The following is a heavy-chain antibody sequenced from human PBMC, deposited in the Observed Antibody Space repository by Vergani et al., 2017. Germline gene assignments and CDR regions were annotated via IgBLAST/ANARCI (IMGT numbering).Heavy chain of an antibody. J-gene: IGHJ3*02. CDR3: ARDRASDAFDI. CDR2: ISRNRGSI. V-gene: IGHV3-9*01. CDR1: GFILDDYA. Sequence: EVQLVESGGGLVQPGRSLRLSCAASGFILDDYAMHWARHAPGKGLEWVSGISRNRGSIGYADSVKGRFTISRDSAKKSLYLQMNSLRAEDTALYYCARDRASDAFDIWGQGTMVTVSS.